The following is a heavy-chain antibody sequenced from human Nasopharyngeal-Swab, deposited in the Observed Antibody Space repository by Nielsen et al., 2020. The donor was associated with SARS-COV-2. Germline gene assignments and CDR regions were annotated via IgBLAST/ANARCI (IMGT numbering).Heavy chain of an antibody. Sequence: RRAPGKGLEWIGEINHSGSTNYNPSLKSRVTISVDTSKNQFSLKLSSVTAADTAVYYCARGVIAAAGGDYWGQGTLVTVSS. D-gene: IGHD6-13*01. CDR2: INHSGST. CDR3: ARGVIAAAGGDY. V-gene: IGHV4-34*01. J-gene: IGHJ4*02.